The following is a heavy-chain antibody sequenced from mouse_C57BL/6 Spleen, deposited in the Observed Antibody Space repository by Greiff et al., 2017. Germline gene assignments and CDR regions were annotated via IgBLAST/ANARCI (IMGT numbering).Heavy chain of an antibody. Sequence: EVQLQQSGPELVKPGASVKISCKASGYTFTDYYMNWVKQSHGTSLEWIGDINPNNGGTSSNQKFKGKATLTVDKSYSTAYMELRSLTSEYSAVYYCALDSSGSSWFAYWGQGTLVTVSA. J-gene: IGHJ3*01. V-gene: IGHV1-26*01. CDR1: GYTFTDYY. CDR2: INPNNGGT. CDR3: ALDSSGSSWFAY. D-gene: IGHD3-2*02.